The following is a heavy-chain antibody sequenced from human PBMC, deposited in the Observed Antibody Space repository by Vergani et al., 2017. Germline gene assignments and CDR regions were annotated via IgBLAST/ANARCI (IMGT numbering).Heavy chain of an antibody. Sequence: QVQLQESGPGLVKPSETLSLTCTVSGYSISSGYYWGWIRQPPGKGLEWIGSIYHSGSTYYNPSLKSRVTISVDTSKNRFSLKLNSVTAADTAVYYCARDSPGDWFDPWGQGTLVTVSS. CDR1: GYSISSGYY. V-gene: IGHV4-38-2*02. J-gene: IGHJ5*02. D-gene: IGHD4-17*01. CDR3: ARDSPGDWFDP. CDR2: IYHSGST.